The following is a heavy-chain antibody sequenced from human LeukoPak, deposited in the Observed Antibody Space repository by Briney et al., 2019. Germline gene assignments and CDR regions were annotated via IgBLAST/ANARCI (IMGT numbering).Heavy chain of an antibody. CDR2: INPSGST. D-gene: IGHD3-22*01. J-gene: IGHJ6*03. CDR3: ARGRHDITMIVVVMTSVSYYLDV. Sequence: SETLSLTCAVYGGSFSGYHWTWLRQSPGKGLEWIGDINPSGSTYYNLSLKSRLTISVDTSKNQFSLKLRSVTAADTAVYYCARGRHDITMIVVVMTSVSYYLDVWGKGTTVTVS. CDR1: GGSFSGYH. V-gene: IGHV4-34*01.